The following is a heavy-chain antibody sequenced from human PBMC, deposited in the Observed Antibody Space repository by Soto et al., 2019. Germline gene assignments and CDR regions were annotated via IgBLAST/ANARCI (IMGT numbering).Heavy chain of an antibody. Sequence: GGSLRLSCAASGFTFSNYGMHWVRQTPGKGLEWVAIIWYDGSNKYYADSVKGRFTISRDNSKNTLYLQMNSLRAEDTAVYYCARGSSRELEYWGQGTLVTVSS. V-gene: IGHV3-33*01. CDR3: ARGSSRELEY. CDR1: GFTFSNYG. CDR2: IWYDGSNK. J-gene: IGHJ4*02. D-gene: IGHD1-1*01.